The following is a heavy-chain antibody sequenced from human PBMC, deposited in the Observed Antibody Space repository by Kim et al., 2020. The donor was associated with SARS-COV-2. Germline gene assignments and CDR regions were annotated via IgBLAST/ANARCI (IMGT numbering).Heavy chain of an antibody. J-gene: IGHJ3*02. V-gene: IGHV1-2*06. Sequence: ASVKVSCKASGYTFTGYYMHWVRQAPGQGLEWMGRINPNSGGTNYAQKFQGRVTMTRDTSISTAYMELSRLRSDDTAVYYCARTPSLDYYDSSGYHDAFDIWGQGTMVTVSS. CDR1: GYTFTGYY. CDR3: ARTPSLDYYDSSGYHDAFDI. D-gene: IGHD3-22*01. CDR2: INPNSGGT.